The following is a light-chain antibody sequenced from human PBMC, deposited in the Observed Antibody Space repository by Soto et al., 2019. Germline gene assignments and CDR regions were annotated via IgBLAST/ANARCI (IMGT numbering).Light chain of an antibody. CDR1: RSIINW. CDR3: QQYSDHWT. Sequence: DLPLTQSPSTLSASVGDRVTITCRASRSIINWLAWYQQKSGKGPKLLIYKASNLQTGVPSRFSGSGYGTEFTLTISSLQPDDVATYYCQQYSDHWTFGQGTKVEIK. V-gene: IGKV1-5*03. J-gene: IGKJ1*01. CDR2: KAS.